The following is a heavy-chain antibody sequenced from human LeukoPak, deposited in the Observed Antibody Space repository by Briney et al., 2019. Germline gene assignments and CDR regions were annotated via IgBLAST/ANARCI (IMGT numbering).Heavy chain of an antibody. CDR2: IRSKAYGGTT. V-gene: IGHV3-49*04. CDR3: SRGGKVSYYDNSGYPDY. D-gene: IGHD3-22*01. CDR1: GFTFGDYA. J-gene: IGHJ4*02. Sequence: PGGSPRLSCTASGFTFGDYAMSWVRQAPGKGLEWVGFIRSKAYGGTTEYAASVKGRFTISRDDSKSIAYLQINSLKTEDTAVFYCSRGGKVSYYDNSGYPDYWGQGTLVTVSS.